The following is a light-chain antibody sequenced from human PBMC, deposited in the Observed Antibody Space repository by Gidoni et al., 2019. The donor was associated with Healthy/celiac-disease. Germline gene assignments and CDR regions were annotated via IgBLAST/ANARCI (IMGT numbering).Light chain of an antibody. CDR2: EDN. J-gene: IGLJ3*02. CDR3: QSYDSSNHWV. V-gene: IGLV6-57*04. CDR1: SGSIASNY. Sequence: NFMLTQPPSVSESPGKTVTISGTRSSGSIASNYVQWYQQRPGSAPTTVIYEDNQRPSGVPDRFSGSIDSSSNSASLTISGLKTEDEADYYCQSYDSSNHWVFGGGTKLTVL.